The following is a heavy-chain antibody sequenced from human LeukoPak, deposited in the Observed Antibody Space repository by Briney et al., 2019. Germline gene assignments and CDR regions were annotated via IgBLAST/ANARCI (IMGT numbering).Heavy chain of an antibody. J-gene: IGHJ5*02. CDR3: ARGGCSSTSCYIIGDDNWFDP. CDR2: INPNSGGT. V-gene: IGHV1-2*02. CDR1: GYSFSGYY. D-gene: IGHD2-2*01. Sequence: ASVKVSCKASGYSFSGYYIHWVRQAPGQGLEWMGWINPNSGGTNYAQKFQDRVTMTRDTSVSTGYMELSSLRSDDTAVYYCARGGCSSTSCYIIGDDNWFDPWGQGTLVTVSS.